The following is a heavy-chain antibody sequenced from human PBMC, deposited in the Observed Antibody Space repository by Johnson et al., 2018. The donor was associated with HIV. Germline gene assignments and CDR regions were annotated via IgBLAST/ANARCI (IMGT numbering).Heavy chain of an antibody. V-gene: IGHV3-66*01. Sequence: MLLVESGGGLVKPGGSLRLSCGGTGFTFSDYFMSWIRQAPGKGLEWVSIIYSGGSTFYADSVKGIFTISRDNSKNTLYLQMNSLRAEDTAVYYCARGGEKGAFDIWGQGTMVTVSS. CDR3: ARGGEKGAFDI. CDR1: GFTFSDYF. J-gene: IGHJ3*02. CDR2: IYSGGST. D-gene: IGHD7-27*01.